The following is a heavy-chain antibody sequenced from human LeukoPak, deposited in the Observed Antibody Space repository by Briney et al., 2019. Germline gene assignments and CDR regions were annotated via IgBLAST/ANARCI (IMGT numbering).Heavy chain of an antibody. V-gene: IGHV4-39*01. J-gene: IGHJ5*02. D-gene: IGHD3-22*01. CDR2: MYYSGST. Sequence: SETLSLTCTVSGGSISSSTYYWGWVRQPPGKGLEWIGSMYYSGSTYYNPSLKSRVTISVDTSKNQFSLKLSSVTAADTAMFYCARHTPPIVVNWFDPWGQGTLVTVSS. CDR1: GGSISSSTYY. CDR3: ARHTPPIVVNWFDP.